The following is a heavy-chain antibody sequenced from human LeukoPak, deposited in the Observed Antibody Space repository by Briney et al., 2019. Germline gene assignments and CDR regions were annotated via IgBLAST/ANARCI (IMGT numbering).Heavy chain of an antibody. CDR2: ISFEGRST. D-gene: IGHD4-23*01. CDR3: ARDYGGSSPFDY. CDR1: GFTFSGHG. J-gene: IGHJ4*02. V-gene: IGHV3-30*03. Sequence: GRSLRLACAASGFTFSGHGMHWVRQAPGKGLEWLAVISFEGRSTFYGDSVKGRFTISRDNAKNSLYLQMNSLRAEDTAVYYCARDYGGSSPFDYWGQGTLVTVSS.